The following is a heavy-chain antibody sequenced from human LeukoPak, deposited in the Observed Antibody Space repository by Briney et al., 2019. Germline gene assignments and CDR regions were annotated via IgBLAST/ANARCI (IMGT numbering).Heavy chain of an antibody. V-gene: IGHV3-11*04. Sequence: GGSLRLSCAASGFTFSNAWMSWVRQAPGKGLEWVSYISSSGSTIYYADSVKGRFTISRDNAKNSLYLQMNSLRAEDTAVYYCARGYYYDSSGYYGFFDYWGQGTLVTVSS. D-gene: IGHD3-22*01. CDR3: ARGYYYDSSGYYGFFDY. J-gene: IGHJ4*02. CDR1: GFTFSNAW. CDR2: ISSSGSTI.